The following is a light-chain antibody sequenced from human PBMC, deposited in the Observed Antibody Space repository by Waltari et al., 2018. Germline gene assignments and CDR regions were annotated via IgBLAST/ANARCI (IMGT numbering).Light chain of an antibody. CDR3: QQYDNLPIT. CDR1: QDISNY. J-gene: IGKJ5*01. V-gene: IGKV1-33*01. CDR2: DAS. Sequence: DIQMTQSPSSLSASVGDRVTITCQASQDISNYLNWYQQKPGKAPKLLIYDASNLETGVPSRFSGSGSGTYFTFTINSLQPEDIATYYCQQYDNLPITFGQGTRLEIK.